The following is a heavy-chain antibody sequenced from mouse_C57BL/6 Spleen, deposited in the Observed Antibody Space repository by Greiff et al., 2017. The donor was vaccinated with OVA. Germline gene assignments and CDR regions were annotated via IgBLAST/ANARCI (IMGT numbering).Heavy chain of an antibody. CDR2: IRLKSDNYAT. J-gene: IGHJ2*01. CDR1: GFTFSNYW. V-gene: IGHV6-3*01. CDR3: TVDWVYYFDY. Sequence: EVKLVESGGGLVQPGGSMKLSCVASGFTFSNYWMNWVRQSPETGLEWVAQIRLKSDNYATHYAESVKGRFTISRDDSKSSVYLQMNNLRAEDTGIYYCTVDWVYYFDYWGQGTTLTVSS. D-gene: IGHD4-1*01.